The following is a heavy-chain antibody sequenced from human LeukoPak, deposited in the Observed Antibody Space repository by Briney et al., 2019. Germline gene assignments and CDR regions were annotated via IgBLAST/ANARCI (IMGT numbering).Heavy chain of an antibody. J-gene: IGHJ5*02. D-gene: IGHD6-13*01. CDR3: ARVPRWIAAAGRGSWFDP. Sequence: PSETLSLTCAVYGGSFSGYYWSWIRQPPGKGLEWIGKINHSGSTNYNPSLKSRVTISVDTSKNQFSLKLSSVTAADTAVYYCARVPRWIAAAGRGSWFDPWGQGTLVTVSS. V-gene: IGHV4-34*01. CDR2: INHSGST. CDR1: GGSFSGYY.